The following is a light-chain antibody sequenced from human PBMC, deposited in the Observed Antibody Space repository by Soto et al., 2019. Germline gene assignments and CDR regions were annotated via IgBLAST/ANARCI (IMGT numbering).Light chain of an antibody. Sequence: DIQLTQSPSFLSASLGDRVTITCRASQGISSNLAWYQQKPGKAPKLLIYAASTLKSGVPSRFSGSGSGTEFTLTISSLPPEDFATYYCQQFNSYPITFGQGTRLEIK. V-gene: IGKV1-9*01. CDR3: QQFNSYPIT. CDR2: AAS. CDR1: QGISSN. J-gene: IGKJ5*01.